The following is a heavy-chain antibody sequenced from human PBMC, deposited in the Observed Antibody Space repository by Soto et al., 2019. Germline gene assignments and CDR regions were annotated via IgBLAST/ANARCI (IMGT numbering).Heavy chain of an antibody. J-gene: IGHJ4*02. CDR2: INAGNSNT. Sequence: ASVKVSCKASGYIFTSYAMHWVRQAPGQRLEWMGWINAGNSNTKYSQKFQGRVTITRDTSARTAYMEMSSLRSEDTAVYYCARDLRALSYDTSTGYGALGFWGQGTLVTVSS. V-gene: IGHV1-3*01. CDR3: ARDLRALSYDTSTGYGALGF. CDR1: GYIFTSYA. D-gene: IGHD3-9*01.